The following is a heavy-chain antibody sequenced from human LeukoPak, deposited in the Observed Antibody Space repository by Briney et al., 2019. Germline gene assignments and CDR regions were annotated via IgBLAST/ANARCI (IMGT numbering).Heavy chain of an antibody. CDR1: GGTFSSYA. CDR3: ARAGQYCGGDCFYFDY. D-gene: IGHD2-21*02. Sequence: SVKVSCKPSGGTFSSYAISWVRQAPGQGLEWMGRIIPIFGIANYAQKFQGRVTITADKSTSTAYMELSSLRSEDTAVYYCARAGQYCGGDCFYFDYWGQGTLVTVSS. CDR2: IIPIFGIA. V-gene: IGHV1-69*04. J-gene: IGHJ4*02.